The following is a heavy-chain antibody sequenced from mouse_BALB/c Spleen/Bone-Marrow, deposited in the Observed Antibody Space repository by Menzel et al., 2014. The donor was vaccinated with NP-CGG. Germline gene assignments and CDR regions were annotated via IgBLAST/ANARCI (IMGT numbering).Heavy chain of an antibody. CDR2: ILPGSGST. Sequence: VKLMESGAELMKPGASVKISCKATGYTFSSYWIEWVKQRPGHGLEWIGEILPGSGSTNYNEKFKGKATFTADTSSNTAYMQLSSLTSEDSAVYYCARQDYRYWMDYWGQGTSVTVSS. CDR3: ARQDYRYWMDY. D-gene: IGHD2-14*01. CDR1: GYTFSSYW. J-gene: IGHJ4*01. V-gene: IGHV1-9*01.